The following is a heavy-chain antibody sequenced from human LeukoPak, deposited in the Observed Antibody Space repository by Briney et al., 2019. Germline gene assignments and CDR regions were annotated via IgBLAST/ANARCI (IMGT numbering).Heavy chain of an antibody. Sequence: PGGSLRLSCAASGLTVRNNYMSWVRQAPGKGLEWVSVIYSGGSTYYADSVKGRFTISGDNSKNTLYLQMNSLRAEDTAVYFCATGERMVRGDGVDYWGQGTLVTVSS. CDR3: ATGERMVRGDGVDY. J-gene: IGHJ4*02. V-gene: IGHV3-66*01. CDR2: IYSGGST. D-gene: IGHD3-10*01. CDR1: GLTVRNNY.